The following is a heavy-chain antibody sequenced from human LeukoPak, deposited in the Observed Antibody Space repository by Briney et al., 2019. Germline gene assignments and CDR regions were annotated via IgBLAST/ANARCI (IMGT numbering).Heavy chain of an antibody. CDR2: IYYSGST. CDR1: GGSISSYY. CDR3: ARGGSGYDPYYYYYYMDV. Sequence: SETLSLTCTVSGGSISSYYWSWIRQPPGKGLEWIGYIYYSGSTSYNPSLKSRVTISVDTSKNQFSLKLSSVTAADTAVYYCARGGSGYDPYYYYYYMDVWGKGTTVTVS. V-gene: IGHV4-59*01. D-gene: IGHD5-12*01. J-gene: IGHJ6*03.